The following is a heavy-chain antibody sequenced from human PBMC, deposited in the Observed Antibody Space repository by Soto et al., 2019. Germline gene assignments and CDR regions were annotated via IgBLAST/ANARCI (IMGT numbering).Heavy chain of an antibody. D-gene: IGHD3-9*01. J-gene: IGHJ4*02. V-gene: IGHV1-18*01. CDR1: GYTFTSYG. CDR3: ARVEPYYDILTGPNFDY. CDR2: ISAYNGNT. Sequence: ALVKVSCKASGYTFTSYGISWVRQAPGQGLEWMGWISAYNGNTNYAQKLQGRVTMTTDTSTSTAYMELRSLRSDDTAVYYCARVEPYYDILTGPNFDYWGQGTLVTSPQ.